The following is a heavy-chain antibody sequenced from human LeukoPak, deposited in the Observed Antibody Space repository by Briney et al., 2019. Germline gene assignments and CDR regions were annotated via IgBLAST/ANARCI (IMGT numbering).Heavy chain of an antibody. CDR1: VGSISSYY. Sequence: PSETLSLTCTVSVGSISSYYWSWIRQPPGKGLEWIGYIYYSGSTNYNPSLKSRVTISVDTSKNQFSLKLSSVTAADTAVYYCARETYGMDVWGKGTTVTVSS. CDR3: ARETYGMDV. V-gene: IGHV4-59*01. J-gene: IGHJ6*04. CDR2: IYYSGST.